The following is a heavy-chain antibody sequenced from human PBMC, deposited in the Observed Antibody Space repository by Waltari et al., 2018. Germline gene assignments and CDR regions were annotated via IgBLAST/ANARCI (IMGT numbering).Heavy chain of an antibody. Sequence: EVQLLESGGGLVQPGGSLRLSCAASGFTFSSYAMSWVRQAPGQGLEWVSASSGSGGSTYYADSVKGRFTISRDNSKNTLYLQMNSLRAEDTAVYYCAKDLNYDFWSGYPNWFDPWGQGTLVTVSS. D-gene: IGHD3-3*01. V-gene: IGHV3-23*01. CDR2: SSGSGGST. J-gene: IGHJ5*02. CDR1: GFTFSSYA. CDR3: AKDLNYDFWSGYPNWFDP.